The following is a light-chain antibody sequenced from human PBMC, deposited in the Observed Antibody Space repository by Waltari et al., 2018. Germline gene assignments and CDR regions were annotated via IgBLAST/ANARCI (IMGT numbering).Light chain of an antibody. CDR3: QQKYSTPLT. V-gene: IGKV4-1*01. Sequence: DIVMTQSPDSLALSLGERATINCRSSQSVVYSSNNKNYLAWYQQKPGQPPKLLIYWASTRGSSVTDRGSGSGSGTGITLADSGLHSEDVAYYYSQQKYSTPLTFDRETKV. CDR2: WAS. CDR1: QSVVYSSNNKNY. J-gene: IGKJ4*02.